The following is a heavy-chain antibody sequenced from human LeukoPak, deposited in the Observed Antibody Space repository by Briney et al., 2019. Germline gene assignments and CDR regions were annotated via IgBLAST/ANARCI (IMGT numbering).Heavy chain of an antibody. CDR2: ISYDGRNK. CDR1: GFTFSSYG. J-gene: IGHJ6*02. CDR3: AKDRGSDSYYYYGMDV. V-gene: IGHV3-30*18. D-gene: IGHD3-10*01. Sequence: GGSLRLSCAASGFTFSSYGMHWVRQAPGKGLEWVAVISYDGRNKHYADSVKGRFTISRDNSKNTLYLQMNSLRAEDTAVYYCAKDRGSDSYYYYGMDVWGQGTTVTVSS.